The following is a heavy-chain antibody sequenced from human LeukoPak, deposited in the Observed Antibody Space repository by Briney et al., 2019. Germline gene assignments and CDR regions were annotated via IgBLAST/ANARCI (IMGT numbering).Heavy chain of an antibody. J-gene: IGHJ4*02. CDR3: ARDHEGYCSGGSCSLFDY. CDR2: FSGSGGST. V-gene: IGHV3-23*01. Sequence: GGSLRLSCAASGFTFSSYAMSWVRQAPGKGLECISGFSGSGGSTYYADSVKGRFTISRDNSKNTLYLQMNSLRAEDTAVYYCARDHEGYCSGGSCSLFDYWGQGTLVTVSS. CDR1: GFTFSSYA. D-gene: IGHD2-15*01.